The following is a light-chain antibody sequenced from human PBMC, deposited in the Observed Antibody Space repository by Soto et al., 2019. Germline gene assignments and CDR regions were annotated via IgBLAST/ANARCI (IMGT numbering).Light chain of an antibody. V-gene: IGLV2-18*02. Sequence: QSVLTQPPSVSGSPGQSVTISCTGTSSDVGSYNRVSWYQQPPGTAPKLMIYEVSNRPSGVPDRFSGSKSGNTASLTISGLQAEDEADYYCSSYTSSSTLEFGGGTQLTVL. CDR2: EVS. CDR3: SSYTSSSTLE. J-gene: IGLJ2*01. CDR1: SSDVGSYNR.